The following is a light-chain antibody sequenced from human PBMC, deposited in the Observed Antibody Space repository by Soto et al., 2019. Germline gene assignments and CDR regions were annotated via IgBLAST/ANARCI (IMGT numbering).Light chain of an antibody. J-gene: IGKJ4*01. CDR3: QLYNSYFSLI. V-gene: IGKV1-5*03. CDR1: QSISNW. Sequence: DIQMTQSPSTLSASAGDRVTITCRASQSISNWLAWYEQKPGKAPKLLIYKAASLESGVPSRFNGGVSGTEFTLTFLSLQPDDFATYYWQLYNSYFSLILGGWTKVEIK. CDR2: KAA.